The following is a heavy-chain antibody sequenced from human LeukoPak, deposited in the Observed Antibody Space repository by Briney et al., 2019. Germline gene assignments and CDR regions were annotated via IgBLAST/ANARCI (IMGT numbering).Heavy chain of an antibody. Sequence: PGGSLSLSCAASGFTFNTYSMNWVRQAPGKGLEWVSYISGSSSTIYYTDSVKGRFTISRDNAKNIVYLHMNSLRDEDTAVYYCVRDRRHNGYIYYFDYWGQGTLVTVSS. CDR2: ISGSSSTI. D-gene: IGHD3-16*02. V-gene: IGHV3-48*02. CDR3: VRDRRHNGYIYYFDY. J-gene: IGHJ4*02. CDR1: GFTFNTYS.